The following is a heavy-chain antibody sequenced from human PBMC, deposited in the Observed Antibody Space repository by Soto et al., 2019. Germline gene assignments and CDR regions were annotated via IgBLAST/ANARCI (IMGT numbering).Heavy chain of an antibody. D-gene: IGHD2-2*01. CDR2: IYYSGST. CDR3: AREVGRYCISTSCYAGWFDP. CDR1: GGSISSYY. J-gene: IGHJ5*02. Sequence: QVQLQESGPGLVKPSETLSLTCTVSGGSISSYYWSWIRQPPGKGLEWIGYIYYSGSTNYNPSLKSRVTISVDTSKNLFSLKLSSVTAADTAVYYCAREVGRYCISTSCYAGWFDPWGQGPLVTVSS. V-gene: IGHV4-59*01.